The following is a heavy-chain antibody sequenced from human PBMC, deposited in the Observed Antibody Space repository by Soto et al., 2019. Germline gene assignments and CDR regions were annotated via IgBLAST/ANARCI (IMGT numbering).Heavy chain of an antibody. CDR2: ISWNSGSI. CDR3: AKDDTMDYFYCYMDV. J-gene: IGHJ6*03. CDR1: GFTFDDYA. V-gene: IGHV3-9*01. D-gene: IGHD3-10*01. Sequence: GGSLRLSCAASGFTFDDYAMHWVRQAPGKGLEWVSGISWNSGSIGYADSVKGRFTISRDNAKNSLYLQMNSLRAEDTALYYCAKDDTMDYFYCYMDVWGKGTTVTVSS.